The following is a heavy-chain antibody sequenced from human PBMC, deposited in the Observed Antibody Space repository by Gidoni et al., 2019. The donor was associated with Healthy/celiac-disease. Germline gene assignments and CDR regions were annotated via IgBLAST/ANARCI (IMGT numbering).Heavy chain of an antibody. CDR1: GGSISRYY. Sequence: QVQLQESGTGMVKPSETLSLTCTVSGGSISRYYWSWIRQPPGKGLEVIGYIYYSGSTNYNPSLKSLVTISVDSSNYQFSLKLSSVTAAYTAVYYCATGLYLRVFDYWGQGTLVTVSS. D-gene: IGHD2-2*02. J-gene: IGHJ4*02. CDR2: IYYSGST. CDR3: ATGLYLRVFDY. V-gene: IGHV4-59*01.